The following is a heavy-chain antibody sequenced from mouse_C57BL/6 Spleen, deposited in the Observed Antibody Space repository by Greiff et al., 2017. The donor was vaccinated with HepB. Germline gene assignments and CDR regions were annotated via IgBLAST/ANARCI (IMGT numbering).Heavy chain of an antibody. CDR2: ISNLAYSI. Sequence: EVKLVESGGGLVQPGGSLKLSCAASGFTFSDYGMAWVRQAPRKGPEWVAFISNLAYSIYYADTVTGRFTIARENAKNTLYQEMSSLRSEDTAMYYGGRRDLVGGFDCWGQGTTLTAAS. D-gene: IGHD1-3*01. J-gene: IGHJ2*01. CDR3: GRRDLVGGFDC. V-gene: IGHV5-15*01. CDR1: GFTFSDYG.